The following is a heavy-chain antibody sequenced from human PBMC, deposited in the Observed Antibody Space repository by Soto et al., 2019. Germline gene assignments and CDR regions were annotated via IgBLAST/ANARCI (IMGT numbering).Heavy chain of an antibody. V-gene: IGHV4-31*03. CDR2: ISYSGIT. J-gene: IGHJ4*02. CDR3: GRISSHGDYAY. D-gene: IGHD4-17*01. Sequence: SETLSLTCTVSGGSISSVGYYWNWIRQHPGKDLEWVGYISYSGITHHNPSLKSRLFISVDTSKNQFSLKLSSVTAADTAVYYCGRISSHGDYAYWGQGTLVTVSS. CDR1: GGSISSVGYY.